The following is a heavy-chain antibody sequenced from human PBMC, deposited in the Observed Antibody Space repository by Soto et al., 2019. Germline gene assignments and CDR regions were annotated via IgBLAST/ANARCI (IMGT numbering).Heavy chain of an antibody. Sequence: SETLSLTCVVSGGSISSSNWWNWVRQSPGKGLEWIGEVYHSGSTHYNPSLKSRLTISIDRSKNQFTLQMTSVTAADTAVYYCATSYGNAWYTYWGQGTQVTVSS. CDR2: VYHSGST. J-gene: IGHJ4*02. V-gene: IGHV4-4*02. CDR3: ATSYGNAWYTY. D-gene: IGHD6-13*01. CDR1: GGSISSSNW.